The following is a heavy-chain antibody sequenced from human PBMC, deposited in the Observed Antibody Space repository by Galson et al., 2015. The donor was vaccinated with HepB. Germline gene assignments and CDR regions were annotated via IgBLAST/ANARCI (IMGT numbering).Heavy chain of an antibody. V-gene: IGHV3-11*06. J-gene: IGHJ6*02. CDR3: ARVPGRFLEWLYYYYGMDV. CDR1: GFTFSDYY. Sequence: SLRLSCAASGFTFSDYYMSWIRQAPGKGLEWVSYISSSSSYTNYADSVKGRFTISRDNAKNSLYLQMNSLRAEDTAVYYCARVPGRFLEWLYYYYGMDVWGRGTTVTVSS. CDR2: ISSSSSYT. D-gene: IGHD3-3*01.